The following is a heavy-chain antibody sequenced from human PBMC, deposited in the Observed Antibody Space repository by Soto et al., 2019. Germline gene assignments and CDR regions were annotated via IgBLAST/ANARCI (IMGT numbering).Heavy chain of an antibody. J-gene: IGHJ6*02. Sequence: QVQLVQSGGEVKKPGASVKVSCKASGYTFTSSGFSWVRQAPGQGLEWMGWISGYNGNTKYEQKFQDRVSMTTDTSTSTAYMELRSLRSDDTAVYYCARAGEVPYYYYGIDVWGQGTTVIVSS. CDR2: ISGYNGNT. D-gene: IGHD3-10*01. CDR3: ARAGEVPYYYYGIDV. CDR1: GYTFTSSG. V-gene: IGHV1-18*01.